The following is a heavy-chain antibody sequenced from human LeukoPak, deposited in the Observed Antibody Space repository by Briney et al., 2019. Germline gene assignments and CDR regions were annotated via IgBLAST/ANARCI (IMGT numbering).Heavy chain of an antibody. D-gene: IGHD1-26*01. CDR1: GYSISSDYN. J-gene: IGHJ4*02. V-gene: IGHV4-38-2*01. Sequence: SETLSLTCAVSGYSISSDYNWCVIQQPPGKVLGWIGSIYHSGSTYYNPSLKSRVTISVDTSKNQFPLKLSSVTAADTAGYYCARGSGSYSFDYWGQGTLVTVSS. CDR3: ARGSGSYSFDY. CDR2: IYHSGST.